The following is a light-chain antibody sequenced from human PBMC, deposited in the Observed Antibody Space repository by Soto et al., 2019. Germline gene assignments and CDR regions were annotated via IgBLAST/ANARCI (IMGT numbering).Light chain of an antibody. Sequence: DVQMTQSPSALSASVGDRVTVTCRTSQSISIFLNWYQHNPGRAPRLLIYAASSLQSGVPSRFSGSGSGTEFSLTISSLQPEDIATYYCHQTYSTPFTFGPGTKVDVK. J-gene: IGKJ3*01. V-gene: IGKV1-39*01. CDR3: HQTYSTPFT. CDR1: QSISIF. CDR2: AAS.